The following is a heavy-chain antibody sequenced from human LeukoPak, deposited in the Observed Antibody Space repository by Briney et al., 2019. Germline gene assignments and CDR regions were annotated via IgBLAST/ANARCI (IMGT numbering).Heavy chain of an antibody. CDR3: AKDPYRVVVATGNYLDP. CDR2: ISHDGSNI. V-gene: IGHV3-30*18. CDR1: GFAFSYYG. J-gene: IGHJ5*02. D-gene: IGHD2-15*01. Sequence: GGSLRLSCAASGFAFSYYGMHWVRHAPGKGLEWVAVISHDGSNIHYGDSVKGRFTISRDNSKNTVYLQMNSLRAEDTAIYYCAKDPYRVVVATGNYLDPWGQGTLVTVSS.